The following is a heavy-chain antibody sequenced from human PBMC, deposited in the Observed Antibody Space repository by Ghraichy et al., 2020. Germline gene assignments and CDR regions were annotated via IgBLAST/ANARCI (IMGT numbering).Heavy chain of an antibody. CDR1: GFTFSGYW. J-gene: IGHJ4*02. CDR3: ATVPGSATYQYYFDD. V-gene: IGHV3-7*03. CDR2: IKQDGSEK. Sequence: GGSLRLSCAASGFTFSGYWMSWVRQAPGKGLEWVANIKQDGSEKYYVDSVRGRFTISRDNAKDSLYLQMNSLRAEDTAVYHCATVPGSATYQYYFDDWGQGTLVTVSS. D-gene: IGHD3-10*01.